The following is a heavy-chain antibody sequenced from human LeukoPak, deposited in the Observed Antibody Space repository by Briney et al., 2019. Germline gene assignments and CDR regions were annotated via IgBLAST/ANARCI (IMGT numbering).Heavy chain of an antibody. CDR2: ISWNSGSV. CDR3: ARALRRVPAAMDV. D-gene: IGHD2-2*01. CDR1: GFTFDDYA. V-gene: IGHV3-9*01. J-gene: IGHJ6*02. Sequence: GGSLRLSCAASGFTFDDYAMHWVRQAPGKGLEWVSGISWNSGSVGYADSVKGRFTISRENAKNSLYLQMNSLRTGDTAVYYCARALRRVPAAMDVWGQGTTVTVSS.